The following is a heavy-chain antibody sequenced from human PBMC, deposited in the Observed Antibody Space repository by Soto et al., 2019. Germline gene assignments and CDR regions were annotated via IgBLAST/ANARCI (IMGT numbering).Heavy chain of an antibody. V-gene: IGHV3-11*01. CDR1: GFTFSDYY. CDR3: ARDQNAASVRPSYFDY. D-gene: IGHD1-1*01. J-gene: IGHJ4*02. Sequence: GGSLRLSCAASGFTFSDYYMSWIRQAPGKGLEWVSYISSSGSTIYYADSVKGRFTISRDNAKNSLYLQMNSLRAEDTAVYYCARDQNAASVRPSYFDYWGQGTLVTVSS. CDR2: ISSSGSTI.